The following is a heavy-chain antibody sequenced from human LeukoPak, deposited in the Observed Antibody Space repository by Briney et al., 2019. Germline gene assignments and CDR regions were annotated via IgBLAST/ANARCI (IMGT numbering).Heavy chain of an antibody. Sequence: PGGSLRLSCVASGFTFSSYAMHWVRQAPGKGLEWVAVISYDGSNKYYADSVKGRFTISRDNFKNTLYLQMNSLRAEDTAVYYCASPTGNLGYCSSTSCYESAFDIWGQGTMVTVSS. CDR2: ISYDGSNK. CDR1: GFTFSSYA. J-gene: IGHJ3*02. D-gene: IGHD2-2*01. CDR3: ASPTGNLGYCSSTSCYESAFDI. V-gene: IGHV3-30*04.